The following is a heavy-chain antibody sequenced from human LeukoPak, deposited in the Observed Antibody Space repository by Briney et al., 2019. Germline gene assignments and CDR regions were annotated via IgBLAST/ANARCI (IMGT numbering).Heavy chain of an antibody. Sequence: PGGSLRLSCAASGFTFSSYAMSWVRQAPGKGLEWVSSISSSSSYIYYADSVKGRFTISRDNSKDTLYLEMNSLRSEDTAVYYCAKAREWELLSAFEVWGQGTMVTVSS. CDR2: ISSSSSYI. CDR1: GFTFSSYA. D-gene: IGHD1-26*01. CDR3: AKAREWELLSAFEV. V-gene: IGHV3-21*01. J-gene: IGHJ3*01.